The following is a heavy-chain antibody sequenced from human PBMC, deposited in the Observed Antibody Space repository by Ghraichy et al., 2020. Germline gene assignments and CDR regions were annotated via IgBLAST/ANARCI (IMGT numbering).Heavy chain of an antibody. D-gene: IGHD6-13*01. J-gene: IGHJ4*02. V-gene: IGHV4-39*01. CDR1: GGSISSSSYY. CDR2: IYYSGST. Sequence: SETLSLTSTVSGGSISSSSYYWGWIRQPPGKGLEWIGSIYYSGSTYYNPSLKSRVTISVDTSKNQFSLKLSSVTAADTAVYYCARHGGRHVSSIAAAGKRPREFDYWGQGTLVTVSS. CDR3: ARHGGRHVSSIAAAGKRPREFDY.